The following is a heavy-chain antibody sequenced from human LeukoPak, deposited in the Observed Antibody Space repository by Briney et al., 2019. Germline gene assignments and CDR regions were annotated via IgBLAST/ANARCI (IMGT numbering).Heavy chain of an antibody. CDR1: GLTFSNYW. J-gene: IGHJ4*02. CDR2: INWNGGST. V-gene: IGHV3-20*04. CDR3: ASGGIYYGAAFDF. D-gene: IGHD1-26*01. Sequence: PGGSLRLSCAASGLTFSNYWMSWVRQAPGKGLEWVSGINWNGGSTGYADSVKGRFTISRDNAKNSLYLQMNSLRAEDTALYYCASGGIYYGAAFDFWGQGSLVTVSS.